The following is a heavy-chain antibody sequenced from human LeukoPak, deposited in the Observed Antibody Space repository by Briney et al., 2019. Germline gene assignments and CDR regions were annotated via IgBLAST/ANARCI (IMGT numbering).Heavy chain of an antibody. CDR2: INHSGST. Sequence: SETLSLTCAVYGGSFSGYYWSWIRQPPGKGLEWIGEINHSGSTNYNPSLKSRVTIPVDTSKNQFSLKLSSVTAADTAVYYCARAFDYGDYGYWGQGTLVTVSS. CDR1: GGSFSGYY. D-gene: IGHD4-17*01. V-gene: IGHV4-34*01. CDR3: ARAFDYGDYGY. J-gene: IGHJ4*02.